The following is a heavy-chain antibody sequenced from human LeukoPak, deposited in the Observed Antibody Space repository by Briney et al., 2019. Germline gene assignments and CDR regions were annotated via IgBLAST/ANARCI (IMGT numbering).Heavy chain of an antibody. D-gene: IGHD2-2*01. CDR3: ASGYCSSTSCSGYGY. CDR2: ISISGGTT. J-gene: IGHJ4*02. Sequence: GGSLRLSCAASGFIFSSYAMSWVRQAPGKGLEWVSSISISGGTTDYADSAKGRFTISRDNSKNTLYLQMNSLRAEDTAVYYCASGYCSSTSCSGYGYWGQGTLVTVSS. CDR1: GFIFSSYA. V-gene: IGHV3-23*01.